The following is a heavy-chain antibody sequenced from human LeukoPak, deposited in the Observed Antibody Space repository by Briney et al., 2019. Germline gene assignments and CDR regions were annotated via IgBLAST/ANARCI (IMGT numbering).Heavy chain of an antibody. J-gene: IGHJ6*03. D-gene: IGHD3-3*01. CDR2: ISYDGSNK. CDR3: ARDKGGCYVNYYVDV. CDR1: GFTFSSYA. Sequence: PGGSLRLSCAASGFTFSSYAMHWVRQAPGKGLEWVAVISYDGSNKYYADSVKGRFTISRDNSKNTLYLQMNSLRAEDTAVYYCARDKGGCYVNYYVDVWGKGTTVTVSS. V-gene: IGHV3-30-3*01.